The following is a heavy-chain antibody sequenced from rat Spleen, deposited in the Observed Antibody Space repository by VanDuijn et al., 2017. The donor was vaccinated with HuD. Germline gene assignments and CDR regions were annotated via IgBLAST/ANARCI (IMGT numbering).Heavy chain of an antibody. V-gene: IGHV5-29*01. CDR2: ISYDGSST. Sequence: EVQLVESGGGLVQPGRSLKLSCAASGFTFSNYGMAWVRQAPTKGLEWVATISYDGSSTYYRDSVKGRFTISRDNAKSTLYLQMDSRRSEDTATYYCARPQNYDGYYQDVMDAWGQGASVTVSS. CDR1: GFTFSNYG. J-gene: IGHJ4*01. CDR3: ARPQNYDGYYQDVMDA. D-gene: IGHD1-12*03.